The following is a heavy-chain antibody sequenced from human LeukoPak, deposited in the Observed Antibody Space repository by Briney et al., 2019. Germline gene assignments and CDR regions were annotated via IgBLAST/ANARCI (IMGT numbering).Heavy chain of an antibody. CDR1: GGTFSSYA. V-gene: IGHV1-46*01. D-gene: IGHD5-24*01. J-gene: IGHJ5*02. Sequence: ASVKVSCKASGGTFSSYAISWVRQAPGQGPERMGVINPSGTWTTYPQKFQGRLTLTRDMSTTTDYLELSSLRSEDTAVYYCARDNSVRDEAWWFNPWGQGTLVTVSS. CDR2: INPSGTWT. CDR3: ARDNSVRDEAWWFNP.